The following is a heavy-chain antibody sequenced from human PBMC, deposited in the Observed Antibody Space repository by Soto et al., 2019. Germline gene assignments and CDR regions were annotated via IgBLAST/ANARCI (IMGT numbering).Heavy chain of an antibody. D-gene: IGHD6-13*01. CDR1: GFMFSRYW. Sequence: GVSLRLSCAASGFMFSRYWMTWVRQAPGKGLEWVANIKQDGSEKYYVDSVKGRFTISRDNAENSLYLQMSSLRVEDTAVYYCVRGTSSWYFYYYVMDAWGPGTTVIVSS. CDR3: VRGTSSWYFYYYVMDA. V-gene: IGHV3-7*01. J-gene: IGHJ6*02. CDR2: IKQDGSEK.